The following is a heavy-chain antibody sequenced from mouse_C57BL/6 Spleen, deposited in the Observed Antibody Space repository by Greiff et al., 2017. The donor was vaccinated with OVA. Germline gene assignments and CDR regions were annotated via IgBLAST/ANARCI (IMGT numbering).Heavy chain of an antibody. CDR3: ARHYDYDEEGYFDY. D-gene: IGHD2-4*01. J-gene: IGHJ2*01. V-gene: IGHV1-63*01. CDR2: IYPGGGYT. Sequence: QVHVKQSGAELVRPGTSVKMSCKASGYTFTNYWIGWAKQRPGHGLEWIGDIYPGGGYTNYNEKFKGKATLTADKSSSTAYMQFSSLTSEDSAIYYCARHYDYDEEGYFDYWGQGTTLTVSS. CDR1: GYTFTNYW.